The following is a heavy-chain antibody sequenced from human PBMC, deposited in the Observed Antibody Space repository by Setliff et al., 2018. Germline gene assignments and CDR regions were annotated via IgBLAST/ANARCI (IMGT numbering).Heavy chain of an antibody. V-gene: IGHV1-18*01. CDR3: SRLVRYCTTTSCQGASGAEL. Sequence: VKVSCKASGYTFSESIVSWVRQAPGQGLEWMGWIAVYTGKTYSAQKLQGRVTMTTDTSAETAYMELRSLRSDDTAIYYCSRLVRYCTTTSCQGASGAELWGQGTLVTVSS. J-gene: IGHJ4*02. D-gene: IGHD2-2*01. CDR1: GYTFSESI. CDR2: IAVYTGKT.